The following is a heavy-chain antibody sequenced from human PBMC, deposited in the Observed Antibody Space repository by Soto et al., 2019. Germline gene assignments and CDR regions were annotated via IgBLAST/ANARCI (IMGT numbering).Heavy chain of an antibody. CDR1: GGSVSSGSYY. CDR2: IYYSGST. J-gene: IGHJ5*02. Sequence: SETLSLTCTVSGGSVSSGSYYWSWIRQPPGKGLEWIGYIYYSGSTNYNPSLKSRVTISVDTSKNQFSLKLSSVTAADTAVYYCARGPIRTRYYDFWSGYWVWFDPWGQGTLGTVSS. V-gene: IGHV4-61*01. D-gene: IGHD3-3*01. CDR3: ARGPIRTRYYDFWSGYWVWFDP.